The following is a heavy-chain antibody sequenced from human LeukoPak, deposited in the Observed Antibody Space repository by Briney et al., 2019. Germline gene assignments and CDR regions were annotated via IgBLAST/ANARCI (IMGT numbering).Heavy chain of an antibody. V-gene: IGHV1-2*02. CDR1: GYTFTAYH. CDR2: IYPPTGGT. Sequence: ASVKVSCKTSGYTFTAYHMHWVRQAPGQGLEFVGWIYPPTGGTVLAGKFQGRVTMTRDTSIAAAYMELSWLTFDDTAVYYCVRENWYYDHWGQGTLVTVSS. J-gene: IGHJ4*02. D-gene: IGHD3-16*01. CDR3: VRENWYYDH.